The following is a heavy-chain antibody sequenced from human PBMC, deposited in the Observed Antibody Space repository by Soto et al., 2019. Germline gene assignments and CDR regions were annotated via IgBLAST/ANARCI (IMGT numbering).Heavy chain of an antibody. D-gene: IGHD1-26*01. CDR1: GFTFSIYG. Sequence: QVQLVESGGGVVQPGRSLRLSCSASGFTFSIYGMHWVRQAPGKGLEWGVVIWYDGGNKNYADSVKGRFTISRDNSNNTMYLQMNSLRAEDKSVYYCARAGAGRDVGSPSRYYFDYWGKGTLVTVSS. CDR2: IWYDGGNK. CDR3: ARAGAGRDVGSPSRYYFDY. V-gene: IGHV3-33*01. J-gene: IGHJ4*02.